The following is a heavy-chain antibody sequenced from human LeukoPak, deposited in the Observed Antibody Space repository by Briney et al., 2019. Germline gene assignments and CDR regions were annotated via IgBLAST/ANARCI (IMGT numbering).Heavy chain of an antibody. CDR3: ARPYYYDSSGQN. CDR2: IYYSGST. J-gene: IGHJ4*02. Sequence: PSETLSLTSTVSGGSISSSSYYWGWIRQPPGKGLEWIGSIYYSGSTYYNPSLKSRVTISVDTSKNQFSLKLSSVTAADTAVYYCARPYYYDSSGQNWGQGTLVTVSS. D-gene: IGHD3-22*01. V-gene: IGHV4-39*01. CDR1: GGSISSSSYY.